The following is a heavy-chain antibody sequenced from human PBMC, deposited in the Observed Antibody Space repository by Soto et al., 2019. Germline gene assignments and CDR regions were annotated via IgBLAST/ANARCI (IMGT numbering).Heavy chain of an antibody. J-gene: IGHJ6*02. V-gene: IGHV5-51*01. CDR1: GYSFTSYW. CDR2: IYPGDSDT. CDR3: ARTAAAGKYYYGTDV. Sequence: GESLKISCKGSGYSFTSYWIGWVRQMPGKGLEWMGIIYPGDSDTRYSPSFQGQVTISADKSISTAYLQWSSLKASDTAMYYCARTAAAGKYYYGTDVWGQATTVTVSS. D-gene: IGHD6-13*01.